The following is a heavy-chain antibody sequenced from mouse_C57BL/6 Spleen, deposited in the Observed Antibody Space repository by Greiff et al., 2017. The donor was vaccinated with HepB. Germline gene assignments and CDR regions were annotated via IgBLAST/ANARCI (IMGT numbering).Heavy chain of an antibody. Sequence: EVMLVESGEGLVKPGGSLKLSCAASGFTFSSYAMSWVRQTPEKRLEWVAYISSGGGYIYYADTVKGRFTISRDNARNTLYLQMSSLTSEDTAMYYCTRVGYSAWFAYWGQGTLVTVSA. CDR3: TRVGYSAWFAY. V-gene: IGHV5-9-1*02. D-gene: IGHD2-3*01. J-gene: IGHJ3*01. CDR1: GFTFSSYA. CDR2: ISSGGGYI.